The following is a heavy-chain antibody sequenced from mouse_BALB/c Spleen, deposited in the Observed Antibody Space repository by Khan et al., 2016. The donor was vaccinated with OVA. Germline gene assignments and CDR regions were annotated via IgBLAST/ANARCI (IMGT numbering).Heavy chain of an antibody. Sequence: EVELEESGGGLVQPKGSLKLSCAASGFTFNTYAMNWVRQAPGKGLEWVARIRSKSNNYATYYADSVKDRFIISRDDSQSMLYLQMNNLKTEDTAKYYCVRPYGDSGYSAMDYWGHGTSVTVSS. CDR2: IRSKSNNYAT. V-gene: IGHV10-1*02. D-gene: IGHD2-13*01. CDR3: VRPYGDSGYSAMDY. J-gene: IGHJ4*01. CDR1: GFTFNTYA.